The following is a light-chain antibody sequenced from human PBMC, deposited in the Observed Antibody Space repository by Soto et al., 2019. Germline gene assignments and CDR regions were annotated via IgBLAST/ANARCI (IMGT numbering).Light chain of an antibody. J-gene: IGKJ4*01. CDR3: QQANSFPLT. V-gene: IGKV1-12*01. CDR2: TAS. CDR1: QGISRR. Sequence: IQMTQSPSSVSASVGDRVTLTCRASQGISRRLDWYQQKPGKAPKLLIYTASSLQSGVPSRFRGSGSGTDFTLTITSLQPEDFETYYCQQANSFPLTFGGGTKVDIK.